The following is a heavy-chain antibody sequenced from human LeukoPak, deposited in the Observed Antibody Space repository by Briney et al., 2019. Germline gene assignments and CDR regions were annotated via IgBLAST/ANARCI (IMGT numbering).Heavy chain of an antibody. CDR3: PRDSGSTEFDY. D-gene: IGHD2-2*01. J-gene: IGHJ4*02. V-gene: IGHV3-9*01. Sequence: QTGGSLRLSCAASGFTFSSYEMNWVREAPGKGLEWVSGNSWNSGSIGYADSVKGRFTISRDNAKNSLYLQMNSLSAEDTAVYYCPRDSGSTEFDYWGQGTLVT. CDR2: NSWNSGSI. CDR1: GFTFSSYE.